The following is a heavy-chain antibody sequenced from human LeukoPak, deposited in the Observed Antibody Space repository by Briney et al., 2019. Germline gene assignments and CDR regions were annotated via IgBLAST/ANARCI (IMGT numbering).Heavy chain of an antibody. V-gene: IGHV3-21*01. CDR1: GFTFSSYS. CDR3: ARDLEAVAGDFDY. CDR2: ISSSSSYI. Sequence: GGSLRLSCAVSGFTFSSYSMNWVRQAPGKGLEWVSSISSSSSYIYYADSVKGRFTISRDNAKNSLYLQMNSLRAEDTAVYYCARDLEAVAGDFDYWGQGTLVTVSS. D-gene: IGHD6-19*01. J-gene: IGHJ4*02.